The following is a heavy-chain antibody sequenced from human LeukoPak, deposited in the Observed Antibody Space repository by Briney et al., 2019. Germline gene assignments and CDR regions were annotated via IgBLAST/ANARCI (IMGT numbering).Heavy chain of an antibody. CDR3: AKGNYRNFDY. CDR2: INGSGGST. D-gene: IGHD5-24*01. Sequence: GGSLRLSCAASGFTFSSYGMSWVRQAPGKGLEWVSAINGSGGSTYYADSVKGRFTISRDNSKNTLYLQMNSLRAEDTAVYYCAKGNYRNFDYWGQGTLVTVSS. CDR1: GFTFSSYG. V-gene: IGHV3-23*01. J-gene: IGHJ4*02.